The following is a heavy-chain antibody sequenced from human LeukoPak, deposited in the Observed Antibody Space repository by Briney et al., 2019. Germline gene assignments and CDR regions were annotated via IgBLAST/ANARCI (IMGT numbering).Heavy chain of an antibody. CDR1: GFTFSDYT. V-gene: IGHV3-21*01. CDR3: ARDRSTHAEYFQH. CDR2: ISSSSTYI. J-gene: IGHJ1*01. Sequence: PGGSLRLSCAASGFTFSDYTMNWVRQAPGKGLEWVSSISSSSTYIYYADSVKGRFTISRDNAKNSLYLQMNSLRAEDTAVYYCARDRSTHAEYFQHWGQGTLVTVSS. D-gene: IGHD2-2*01.